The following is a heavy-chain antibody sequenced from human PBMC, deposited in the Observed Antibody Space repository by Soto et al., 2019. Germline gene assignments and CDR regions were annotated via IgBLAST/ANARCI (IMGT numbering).Heavy chain of an antibody. CDR1: GGTFSSYA. D-gene: IGHD3-10*01. CDR2: IIPIFGTA. V-gene: IGHV1-69*06. J-gene: IGHJ6*02. CDR3: ARGYYYGSGRPSDYYGMTS. Sequence: SVKVSCKASGGTFSSYAISWVRQAPGQGLEWMGGIIPIFGTANYAQKFQGRVTITADKSTSTAYMELSSLRSEDTAVYYCARGYYYGSGRPSDYYGMTSGAKGPRSPSP.